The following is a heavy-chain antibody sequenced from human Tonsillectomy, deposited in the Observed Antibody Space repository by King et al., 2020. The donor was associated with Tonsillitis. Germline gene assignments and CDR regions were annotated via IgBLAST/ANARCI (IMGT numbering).Heavy chain of an antibody. CDR1: GGSISSYY. J-gene: IGHJ6*02. V-gene: IGHV4-59*08. Sequence: QLQESGPGLVKPSETLSLTCTVSGGSISSYYWSWIRQPPGKGLEWIGYIYYSGSTNYNPSLKSRVTIAVDTSKNQFSLKLSSVTAADTAVYYFASSIAAAGTYYYYGMDVWGQGSTVTVSS. D-gene: IGHD6-13*01. CDR3: ASSIAAAGTYYYYGMDV. CDR2: IYYSGST.